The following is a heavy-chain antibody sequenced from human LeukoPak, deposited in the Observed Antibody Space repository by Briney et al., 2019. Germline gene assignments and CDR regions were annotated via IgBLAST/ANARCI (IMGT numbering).Heavy chain of an antibody. CDR2: IYYSGST. Sequence: PSETLSLTCTVSGGSISSSSYYWGWIRQPPGKGLEWIGSIYYSGSTYYNPSLKSRVTISVDTSKNQFSLKLSSVTAAGTAVYYCARHAKQWLLFDYWGQGTLVTVSS. CDR3: ARHAKQWLLFDY. D-gene: IGHD6-19*01. J-gene: IGHJ4*02. V-gene: IGHV4-39*01. CDR1: GGSISSSSYY.